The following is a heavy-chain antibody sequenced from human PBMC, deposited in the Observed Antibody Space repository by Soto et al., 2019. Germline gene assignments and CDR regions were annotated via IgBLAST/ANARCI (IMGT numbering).Heavy chain of an antibody. D-gene: IGHD3-16*01. CDR1: GYSFTSNG. CDR3: ASLRGMDV. CDR2: ISAYNGNT. J-gene: IGHJ6*02. Sequence: GASVKVCWKACGYSFTSNGMRWVRQDPGKGLEWMGWISAYNGNTNYAQKLQGRVTMTTDTSTSTAYMELRSLISVDTAVYYCASLRGMDVWGHRTTVIVSS. V-gene: IGHV1-18*01.